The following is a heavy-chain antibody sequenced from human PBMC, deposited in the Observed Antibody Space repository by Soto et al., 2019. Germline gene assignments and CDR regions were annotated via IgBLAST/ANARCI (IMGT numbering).Heavy chain of an antibody. D-gene: IGHD1-1*01. CDR3: ATSQLGEYFDN. CDR2: IYHSGSI. J-gene: IGHJ4*02. CDR1: GDSISSSLW. Sequence: QVHLQESGPGLVKPSGTLSLTCDVSGDSISSSLWWSWVRQTPGKELEWIGEIYHSGSINYNPSLKSRVTISADRSKNQFSLTLTAVTAADTAVYYCATSQLGEYFDNWGQGTLVTVSS. V-gene: IGHV4-4*02.